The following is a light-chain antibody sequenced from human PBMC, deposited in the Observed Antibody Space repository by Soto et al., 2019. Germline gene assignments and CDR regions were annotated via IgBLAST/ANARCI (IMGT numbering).Light chain of an antibody. CDR1: QSLSSTY. J-gene: IGKJ1*01. V-gene: IGKV3-20*01. CDR2: GAS. Sequence: DIVMTQSPLSLPVTPGEPASISCRPSQSLSSTYLAWYQQKPGQAPRLLIYGASSRATGIPDRFSGSGSGTDFTLTISRLEPEDFAVYYCQQYAYSPQTFGQGTKVDIK. CDR3: QQYAYSPQT.